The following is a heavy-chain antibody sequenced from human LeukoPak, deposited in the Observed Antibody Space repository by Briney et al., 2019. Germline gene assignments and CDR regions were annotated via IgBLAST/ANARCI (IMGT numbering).Heavy chain of an antibody. V-gene: IGHV3-30*04. CDR3: ARDFTPEWFDIH. J-gene: IGHJ4*02. D-gene: IGHD3-3*01. CDR2: ISYDGSDE. CDR1: GLAFSSYS. Sequence: GGSLRLSCVASGLAFSSYSMHWVRQAPGKGLEWVGVISYDGSDEYYTDSVKGRFTISRDNSKNTVYLQMNSLRADDTAVYYCARDFTPEWFDIHWGQGTLVTFSS.